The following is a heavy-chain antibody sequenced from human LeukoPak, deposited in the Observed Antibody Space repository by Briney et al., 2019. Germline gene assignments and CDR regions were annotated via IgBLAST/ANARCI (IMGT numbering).Heavy chain of an antibody. V-gene: IGHV3-23*01. D-gene: IGHD3-10*01. CDR3: AKDPLHYYGSGSFFLYFDY. CDR1: GLTFSSYA. Sequence: GGSLRLSCAAAGLTFSSYAMSLVRQAPGKGLEWVSAISGSGGSTYYADSVKGRFTISRDNSKNTLYLQMNSLRAEDTAVYYCAKDPLHYYGSGSFFLYFDYWGQGTLVTVSS. CDR2: ISGSGGST. J-gene: IGHJ4*02.